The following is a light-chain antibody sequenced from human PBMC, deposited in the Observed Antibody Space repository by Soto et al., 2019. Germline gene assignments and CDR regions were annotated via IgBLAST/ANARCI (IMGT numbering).Light chain of an antibody. Sequence: QSALTQPPSASGSPGQSVTISCTGTSSDVGTYNYVSWYQQHPGKAPKLMIYDVSKRPSGVPDRFSGSKSGNTASLTVSGLQAEDGADYYCISYAGSSIWVFGGGTKVTVL. J-gene: IGLJ3*02. CDR2: DVS. CDR1: SSDVGTYNY. CDR3: ISYAGSSIWV. V-gene: IGLV2-8*01.